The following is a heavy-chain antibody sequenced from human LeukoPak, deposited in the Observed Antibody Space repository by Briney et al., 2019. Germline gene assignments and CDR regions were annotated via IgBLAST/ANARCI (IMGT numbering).Heavy chain of an antibody. CDR2: IIPIFGTA. CDR1: GGTFSSYA. V-gene: IGHV1-69*05. J-gene: IGHJ6*03. D-gene: IGHD2-2*02. Sequence: GASVKVSCKASGGTFSSYAISWVRQAPGQGLEWMGGIIPIFGTANYAQKFQGRVTITTDESTSTAYMERSSLRSEDTAVYYCARSPARAISYYYYYMDVWGKGTTVTVSS. CDR3: ARSPARAISYYYYYMDV.